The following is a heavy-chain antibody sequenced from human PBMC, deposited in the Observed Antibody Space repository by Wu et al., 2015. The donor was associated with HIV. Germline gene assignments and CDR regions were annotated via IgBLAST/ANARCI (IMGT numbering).Heavy chain of an antibody. J-gene: IGHJ4*02. CDR2: IIPIFGTA. CDR1: GGTFSGLA. V-gene: IGHV1-69*13. D-gene: IGHD1-26*01. Sequence: QVQLVQSGAEVKKPGSSVKISCQASGGTFSGLAINWIRQAPGHGLEWMGGIIPIFGTANYAQKFQGRVTITADESTSTAYMELSSLRSEDTAVYYCASGGSYFARWGQGTLVTVSS. CDR3: ASGGSYFAR.